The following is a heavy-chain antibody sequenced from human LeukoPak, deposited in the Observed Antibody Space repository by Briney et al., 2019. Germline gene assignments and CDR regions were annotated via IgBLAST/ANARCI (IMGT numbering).Heavy chain of an antibody. V-gene: IGHV3-21*01. CDR2: ISSSSSYM. J-gene: IGHJ4*02. CDR1: GFTFSTYS. CDR3: VRLVPGTGNLDF. D-gene: IGHD1-1*01. Sequence: LGGSLRLSCAASGFTFSTYSMNWVRQAPGKGLEWVSSISSSSSYMFYADSAKGRFTISRDNAKNSLYLQVNSLRAEDTAVYYCVRLVPGTGNLDFWGQGALVTVSS.